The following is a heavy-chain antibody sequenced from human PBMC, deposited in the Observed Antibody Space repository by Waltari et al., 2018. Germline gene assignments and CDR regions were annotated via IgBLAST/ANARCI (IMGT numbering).Heavy chain of an antibody. CDR1: GGSISSGSYY. D-gene: IGHD3-10*01. Sequence: QVQLQESGPGLVKPSQTLSLTCTVSGGSISSGSYYWSWIRQPAGTGLEWIGRIYTRGSTNYHPSLKSRVTISVDTSKNQFSLKLSSVTAADTAVYYCAREVGYYYGSGSYRSYNWFDPWGQGTLVTVSS. J-gene: IGHJ5*02. V-gene: IGHV4-61*02. CDR3: AREVGYYYGSGSYRSYNWFDP. CDR2: IYTRGST.